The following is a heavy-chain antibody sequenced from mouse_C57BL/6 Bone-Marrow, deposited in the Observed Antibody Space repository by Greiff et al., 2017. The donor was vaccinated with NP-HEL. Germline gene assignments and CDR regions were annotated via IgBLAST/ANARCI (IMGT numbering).Heavy chain of an antibody. Sequence: VQLQQSGPELVKPGASVKISCTASGYTFTDYYMNWVQQSHGKSLEWIGDINPNNGGTSYNQKFKGKGTLTVDKSSSTAYMELRSLTSEDSAVYYCARDDYGRGGAMDYWGQGTSVTVSS. CDR3: ARDDYGRGGAMDY. V-gene: IGHV1-26*01. D-gene: IGHD1-1*01. CDR2: INPNNGGT. J-gene: IGHJ4*01. CDR1: GYTFTDYY.